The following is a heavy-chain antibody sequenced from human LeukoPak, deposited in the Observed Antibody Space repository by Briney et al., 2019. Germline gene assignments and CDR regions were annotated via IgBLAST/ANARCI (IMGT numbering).Heavy chain of an antibody. J-gene: IGHJ6*03. Sequence: PGGSLRLSCAASGFTFSSYWMSWVRQAPGKGLEWVANIKQDGSEKYYVDSVKGRFTISRDNAKNSLYLQMNSLRAEDTAVYYCAKEILISSIYYYYYMDVWGKGTTVTVSS. CDR1: GFTFSSYW. D-gene: IGHD6-13*01. CDR2: IKQDGSEK. V-gene: IGHV3-7*03. CDR3: AKEILISSIYYYYYMDV.